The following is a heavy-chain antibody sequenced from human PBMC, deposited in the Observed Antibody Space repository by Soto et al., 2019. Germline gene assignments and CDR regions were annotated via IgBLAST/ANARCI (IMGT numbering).Heavy chain of an antibody. CDR3: ARQIYDSDTGPTFQYYFDS. Sequence: GESLKISCKGSGYSFTSYWIGWVRQMPGKGLEWMGIIYPGDSDTRYSPSFQGQVTISADKSISTAYLQWSSLKASDTAMYYCARQIYDSDTGPTFQYYFDSSGQGTPVTVS. CDR2: IYPGDSDT. V-gene: IGHV5-51*01. J-gene: IGHJ4*02. D-gene: IGHD3-22*01. CDR1: GYSFTSYW.